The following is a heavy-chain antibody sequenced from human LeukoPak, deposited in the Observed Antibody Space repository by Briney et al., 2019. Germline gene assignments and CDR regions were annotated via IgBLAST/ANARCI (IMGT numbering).Heavy chain of an antibody. CDR3: ATVNYDSSGYYPY. J-gene: IGHJ4*02. CDR1: GGTFSSYA. Sequence: SVKVSCKASGGTFSSYAINWVRQAPGQGLEWIGRIIPLPDIRNYAQSFQDRVSISADQTKSTAYMELSSLRSEDTAVYYCATVNYDSSGYYPYWGQGTLVTVSS. V-gene: IGHV1-69*04. D-gene: IGHD3-22*01. CDR2: IIPLPDIR.